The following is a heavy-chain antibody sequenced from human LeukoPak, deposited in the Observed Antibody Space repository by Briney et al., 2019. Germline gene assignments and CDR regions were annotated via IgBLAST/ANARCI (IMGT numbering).Heavy chain of an antibody. V-gene: IGHV3-21*01. CDR3: ARDLNWETY. CDR1: GFTFSSYS. CDR2: ISSSSSYI. J-gene: IGHJ4*02. D-gene: IGHD7-27*01. Sequence: GGSLRLSCAASGFTFSSYSMNWVRQAPGEGLEWVSSISSSSSYIYYGDSVKGRFTISRDNAKNSLYLQMNSLRAEDTAVYYCARDLNWETYWGQGTLVTVSS.